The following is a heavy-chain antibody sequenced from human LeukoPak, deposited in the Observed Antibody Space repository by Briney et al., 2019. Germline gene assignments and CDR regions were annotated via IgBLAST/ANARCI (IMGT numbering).Heavy chain of an antibody. CDR3: ARDPGGYESLYTNFDY. CDR1: GYTFTSYG. Sequence: ASVKVSCKASGYTFTSYGISWVRQAPGQGLEWMEWISAYNGNTNYAQKLQGRVTMTTDTSTSTAYMELRSLRSDDTAVYYCARDPGGYESLYTNFDYWGQGTLVTVSS. D-gene: IGHD5-12*01. J-gene: IGHJ4*02. CDR2: ISAYNGNT. V-gene: IGHV1-18*04.